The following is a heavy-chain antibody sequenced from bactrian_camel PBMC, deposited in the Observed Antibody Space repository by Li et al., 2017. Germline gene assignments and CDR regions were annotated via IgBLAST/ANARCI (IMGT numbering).Heavy chain of an antibody. D-gene: IGHD2*01. Sequence: HVQLVESGGGSVQAGGSLRLSCAAPGYTYDTYCMGWFRQTPTAANREGLVSIATDGSTNYADSVKGRFTISRDNAKNTLYLDLNSLKAEDTAMYYCAKGGIGPIFAIGRWGQGTQVTVS. CDR2: SIATDGST. CDR3: AKGGIGPIFAIGR. CDR1: GYTYDTYC. V-gene: IGHV3S1*01. J-gene: IGHJ4*01.